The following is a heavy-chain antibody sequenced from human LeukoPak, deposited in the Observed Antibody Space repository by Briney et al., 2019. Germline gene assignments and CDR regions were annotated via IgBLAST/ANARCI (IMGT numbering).Heavy chain of an antibody. J-gene: IGHJ6*02. D-gene: IGHD6-13*01. CDR2: ISAYNGNT. V-gene: IGHV1-18*01. Sequence: ASVKVSCKASGYTFTINGISWVRQAPGQGLEWMGWISAYNGNTNYAQKFEGRVTMTTDTSTSTAYMELRSLRSDDTAVYYCARDPGIAAAGSYYYYYGMDVWGQGTTVTVSS. CDR3: ARDPGIAAAGSYYYYYGMDV. CDR1: GYTFTING.